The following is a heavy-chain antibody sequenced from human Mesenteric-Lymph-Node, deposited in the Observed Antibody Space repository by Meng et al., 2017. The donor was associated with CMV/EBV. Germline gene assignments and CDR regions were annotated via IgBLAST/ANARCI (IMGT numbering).Heavy chain of an antibody. J-gene: IGHJ6*02. CDR1: GFSLSTDGMS. D-gene: IGHD3-16*01. V-gene: IGHV2-70*20. CDR2: TYWDDDK. Sequence: SGPTLVKPTQTLTLTCTFSGFSLSTDGMSVNWVRQAPGKALEWLALTYWDDDKYYSSSLKTRLTISKNSSKNQVVLTMTNMDPVDTATYYCAREKIGGYGMDVWGQGTTVTVSS. CDR3: AREKIGGYGMDV.